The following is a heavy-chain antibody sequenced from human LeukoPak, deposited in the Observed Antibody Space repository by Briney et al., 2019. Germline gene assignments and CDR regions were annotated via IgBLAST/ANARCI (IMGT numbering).Heavy chain of an antibody. CDR3: ARETRSGSPLGAFDA. Sequence: PGGSLRLSCAASGFTFSFYSMNWVRQAPGKGPEWISSINSDGSGIQYADSVRGRFSISRDNAKNSLSLQMNSLRDEDTAVYYCARETRSGSPLGAFDAWGQGTVVTVSA. CDR1: GFTFSFYS. V-gene: IGHV3-48*02. CDR2: INSDGSGI. J-gene: IGHJ3*01. D-gene: IGHD3-3*01.